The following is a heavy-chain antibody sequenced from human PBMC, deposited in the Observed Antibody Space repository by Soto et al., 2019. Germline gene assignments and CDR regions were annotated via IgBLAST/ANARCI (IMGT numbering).Heavy chain of an antibody. J-gene: IGHJ4*02. D-gene: IGHD6-19*01. V-gene: IGHV3-30-3*01. CDR2: ISFDGINT. Sequence: QVQLVESGGGVVQPGKSLRLSCAASGFSFDSYAMHWVRQTPGKGLDRVAVISFDGINTYYADSVKGRFTISRDNSKSTLFLQMNSLKAEDTAVYFCARTLGQWLANYFDFWGQGTLVTVSS. CDR1: GFSFDSYA. CDR3: ARTLGQWLANYFDF.